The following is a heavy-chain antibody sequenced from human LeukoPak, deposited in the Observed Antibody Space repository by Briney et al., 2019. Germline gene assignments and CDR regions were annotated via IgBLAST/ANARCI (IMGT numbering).Heavy chain of an antibody. Sequence: SETLSLTCTVSGGSISGYFWSWIRQPVGKGLEWVGRIYTSGSTNYNNYNPSLRSRLTMSVDTSKNQFSLMLTSVTAADTAVYYCARGPSGVTGEAFDYWGQGTLVTVSS. CDR1: GGSISGYF. CDR3: ARGPSGVTGEAFDY. J-gene: IGHJ4*02. D-gene: IGHD2-21*02. V-gene: IGHV4-4*07. CDR2: IYTSGSTNYN.